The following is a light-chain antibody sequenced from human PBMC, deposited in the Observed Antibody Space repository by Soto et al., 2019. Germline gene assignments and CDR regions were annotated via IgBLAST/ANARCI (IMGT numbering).Light chain of an antibody. V-gene: IGLV2-8*01. CDR3: SSYAGSNNFV. Sequence: QSVLTQPPSASGFPGQSVTISCTGTSGDVGYYDYVSWYQQHPGKAPKLVIYEVTKRPSGVPDRVSASKSGNTASLTVSGLRAEDEADYYCSSYAGSNNFVFGSGTKLTVL. CDR2: EVT. J-gene: IGLJ1*01. CDR1: SGDVGYYDY.